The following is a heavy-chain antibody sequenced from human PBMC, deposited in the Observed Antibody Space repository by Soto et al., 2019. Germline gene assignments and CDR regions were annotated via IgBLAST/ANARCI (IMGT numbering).Heavy chain of an antibody. D-gene: IGHD3-10*01. V-gene: IGHV2-5*02. CDR3: AHSFQLRIVDF. CDR2: IYWDDDK. Sequence: QITLKESGPTLVKPTQTLTLACDFSGFSLSTNGVGVGWIRQPPGKALEWLALIYWDDDKRYSPSLKDRLSITKDTSKNQVVLTMTNLDPVDTATYYCAHSFQLRIVDFWGPGTLVTVSS. CDR1: GFSLSTNGVG. J-gene: IGHJ4*02.